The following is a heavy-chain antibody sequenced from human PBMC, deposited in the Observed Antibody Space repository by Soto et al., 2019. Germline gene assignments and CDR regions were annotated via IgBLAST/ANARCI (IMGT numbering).Heavy chain of an antibody. CDR1: GGTFSSYA. J-gene: IGHJ6*02. V-gene: IGHV1-69*12. CDR3: ASHPIDYCYYGMDV. Sequence: QVQPVQSGAEVKKPGYSVKVSCKASGGTFSSYAISWLRQAPAQRLEWMGGIIHNLGTATYAPKFQGRVTISADESTSTADMELSSLRSEDTAVYYCASHPIDYCYYGMDVWGQGAPGTVS. CDR2: IIHNLGTA.